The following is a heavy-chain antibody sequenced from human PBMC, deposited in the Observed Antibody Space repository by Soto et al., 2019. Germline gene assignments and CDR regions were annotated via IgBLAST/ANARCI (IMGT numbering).Heavy chain of an antibody. V-gene: IGHV1-69*06. Sequence: GASVQVSCKASGGTFSSYAISWVRQAPGQGLEWMGGIIPIFGTANYAQKFQGRVTITADKSTSTAYMELSSLRSEDTAVYYCARDRGIVRDGMDVWGQGTTVTVSS. CDR1: GGTFSSYA. CDR3: ARDRGIVRDGMDV. J-gene: IGHJ6*02. D-gene: IGHD3-10*01. CDR2: IIPIFGTA.